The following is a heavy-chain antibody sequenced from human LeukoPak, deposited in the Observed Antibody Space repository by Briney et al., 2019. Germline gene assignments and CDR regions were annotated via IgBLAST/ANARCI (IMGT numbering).Heavy chain of an antibody. CDR3: ATESGTYSGTCFDY. CDR2: ISSSSNPT. D-gene: IGHD1-26*01. CDR1: GFTFSSYA. J-gene: IGHJ4*02. V-gene: IGHV3-48*01. Sequence: SGGSLRLSCAASGFTFSSYAMNWVRQAPGKGLEWVSYISSSSNPTYYADSVRGRFTISRDNAKNSLYLQMNSLRAEDTAVYYCATESGTYSGTCFDYWGQGTLVTVSS.